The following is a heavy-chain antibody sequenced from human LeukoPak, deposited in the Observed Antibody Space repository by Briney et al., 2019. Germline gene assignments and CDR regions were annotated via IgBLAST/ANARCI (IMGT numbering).Heavy chain of an antibody. D-gene: IGHD3-3*01. CDR3: ARLGSEGVVIDY. J-gene: IGHJ4*02. Sequence: ASVKVSFKASGYTFTGYYMHWVRPAPGQGREWMGWINPNSGGTNYAQKFQGRVTMTRDTSISTAYMELSRLRSDDTAVYYCARLGSEGVVIDYWGQGTLVTVSS. CDR1: GYTFTGYY. CDR2: INPNSGGT. V-gene: IGHV1-2*02.